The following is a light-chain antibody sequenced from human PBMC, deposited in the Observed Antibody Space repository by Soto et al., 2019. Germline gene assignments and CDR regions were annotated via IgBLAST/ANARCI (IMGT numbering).Light chain of an antibody. CDR2: MAS. CDR1: QSISNW. Sequence: DIQMTQSPSTLSASVGDRDTITCRASQSISNWLAWYQQSPGKAPKLLIYMASRLEGGVASRFSGSGSGTEFTLTISSLQPDDFATYYCQQYNTYSRTFGQGTKVEIK. V-gene: IGKV1-5*03. CDR3: QQYNTYSRT. J-gene: IGKJ1*01.